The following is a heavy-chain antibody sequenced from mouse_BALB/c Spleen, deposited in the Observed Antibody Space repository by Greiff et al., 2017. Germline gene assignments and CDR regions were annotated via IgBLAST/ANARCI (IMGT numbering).Heavy chain of an antibody. CDR1: GDSITSGY. J-gene: IGHJ3*01. Sequence: VQLKESGPSLVKPSQTLSLTCSVTGDSITSGYWNWIRKFPGNKLAYMGYISYSGSTYYNPSLKSRISITRDTSKNQYYLQLNSVTTEDTATYYCARYGDYYGSSPFAYWGQGTLVTVAA. CDR2: ISYSGST. D-gene: IGHD1-1*01. CDR3: ARYGDYYGSSPFAY. V-gene: IGHV3-8*02.